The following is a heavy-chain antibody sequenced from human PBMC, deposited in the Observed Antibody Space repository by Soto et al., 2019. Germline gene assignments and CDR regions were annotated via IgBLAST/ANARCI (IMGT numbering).Heavy chain of an antibody. V-gene: IGHV3-23*01. CDR1: GFTFSSYA. CDR3: AKDHYGDYNYYYYYGMDV. CDR2: ISGSGGST. J-gene: IGHJ6*02. Sequence: GGSLRLSCAASGFTFSSYAMSRVRQAPGKGLEWVSAISGSGGSTYYADSVKGRFTISRDNSKNTLYLQMNSLRAEDTAVYYCAKDHYGDYNYYYYYGMDVWGQGTTVTVSS. D-gene: IGHD4-17*01.